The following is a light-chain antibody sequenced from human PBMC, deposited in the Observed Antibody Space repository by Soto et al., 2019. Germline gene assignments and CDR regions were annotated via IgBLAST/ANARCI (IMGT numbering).Light chain of an antibody. J-gene: IGKJ1*01. CDR1: QSVCSRC. Sequence: EIVLTPSPGTLSLSPGEGGTLSCRASQSVCSRCLAWYQQKPGQAPRLLIFGASSRATGIPDTFSGSGSGTDFTLTISRLEPEDSAVYYCQHYGSTPWTFGQGTKVEI. CDR2: GAS. V-gene: IGKV3-20*01. CDR3: QHYGSTPWT.